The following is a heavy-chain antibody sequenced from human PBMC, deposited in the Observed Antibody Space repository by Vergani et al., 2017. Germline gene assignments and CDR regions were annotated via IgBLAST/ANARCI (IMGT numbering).Heavy chain of an antibody. J-gene: IGHJ4*02. D-gene: IGHD6-19*01. CDR3: ARSSGWYDY. CDR2: FDPEDGET. V-gene: IGHV1-24*01. CDR1: GYTLTELS. Sequence: QVQLVQSGAEVKKPGASVKVSCKVSGYTLTELSMHWVRQAPGKGLEWMGGFDPEDGETIYAQKFQGRVTMTRDTSTSTVYMELSSLRSEDTAMYYCARSSGWYDYWGQGTLVTVSS.